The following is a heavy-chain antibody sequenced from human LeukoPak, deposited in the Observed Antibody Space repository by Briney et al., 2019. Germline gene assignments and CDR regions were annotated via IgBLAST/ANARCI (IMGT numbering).Heavy chain of an antibody. CDR1: GFTFSSYA. CDR3: ARDLYSGSLV. J-gene: IGHJ4*02. D-gene: IGHD6-13*01. Sequence: GGSLRLSCAASGFTFSSYAMHWVRQAPGKGLEWVAVISYDGSNKYYADSVKGRFTISRDNSKNTLYLQTNSLRAEDTAVYYCARDLYSGSLVWGQGTLVTVSS. CDR2: ISYDGSNK. V-gene: IGHV3-30*01.